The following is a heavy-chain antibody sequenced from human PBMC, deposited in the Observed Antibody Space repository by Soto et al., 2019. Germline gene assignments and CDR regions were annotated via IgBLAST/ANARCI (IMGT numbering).Heavy chain of an antibody. CDR1: GFTFSSYW. D-gene: IGHD6-13*01. V-gene: IGHV3-7*01. Sequence: GGSLRLSCAASGFTFSSYWMSWVRQAPGKGLEWVANIKQDGSKKYYVDSVKGRFTISRDNAKNSLYLQRNSLRAEDTAVYYCARSQISSSWYVYYYYYMDVWGKGTTVTVSS. CDR2: IKQDGSKK. J-gene: IGHJ6*03. CDR3: ARSQISSSWYVYYYYYMDV.